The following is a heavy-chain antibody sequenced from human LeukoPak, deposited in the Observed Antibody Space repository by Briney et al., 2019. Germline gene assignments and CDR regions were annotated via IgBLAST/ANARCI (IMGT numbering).Heavy chain of an antibody. V-gene: IGHV4-38-2*02. J-gene: IGHJ3*01. CDR3: ARVGYNWNLWFDF. CDR1: GYSISSDYY. CDR2: IFHSGNS. Sequence: SETLSLTCSVSGYSISSDYYWGWIRQPPGKGLQWIGSIFHSGNSYYNPSLKSRVTISVDTSKNQFSLKVNSVTAADTAVYYCARVGYNWNLWFDFWGQGTTVTVSS. D-gene: IGHD1-7*01.